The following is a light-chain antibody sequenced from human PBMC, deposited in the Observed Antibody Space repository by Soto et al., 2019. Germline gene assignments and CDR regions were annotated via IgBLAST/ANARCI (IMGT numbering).Light chain of an antibody. CDR1: QSVSSN. J-gene: IGKJ1*01. CDR3: QQYNNWLWT. CDR2: GAS. V-gene: IGKV3-15*01. Sequence: EIVMTQSQATLSVSPGERATLSCRASQSVSSNLAWYQQKPGQAPRLLIYGASTRATGIPARFSGSGSGTEFTLTISSLQSEDFAVYYCQQYNNWLWTFGQGTKVDNK.